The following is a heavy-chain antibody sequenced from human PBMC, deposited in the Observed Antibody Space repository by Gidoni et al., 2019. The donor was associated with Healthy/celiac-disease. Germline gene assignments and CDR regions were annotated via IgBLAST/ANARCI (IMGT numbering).Heavy chain of an antibody. D-gene: IGHD2-2*01. CDR2: INHSGST. CDR3: ATRIVVVPAAMIEDYGMDV. CDR1: GGSFSGYY. J-gene: IGHJ6*02. Sequence: QVPLQPWGAGLLQPSETLSLTCAVYGGSFSGYYWSWLRQPPGKGLEGIGEINHSGSTNYNPSIKSRVTISVDTSKNQFSRKLSSVTAADTAVYYCATRIVVVPAAMIEDYGMDVWGQGTTVTVSS. V-gene: IGHV4-34*01.